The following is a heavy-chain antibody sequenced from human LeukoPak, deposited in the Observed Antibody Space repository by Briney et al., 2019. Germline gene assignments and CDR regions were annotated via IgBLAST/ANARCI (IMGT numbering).Heavy chain of an antibody. CDR3: ARGIKARLAKEWEPGAYFDY. CDR1: GFTVSSNY. Sequence: GGSLRLSCAASGFTVSSNYMSWVRQAPGKGLEWVSFIYSDGTTYYADSVKGRFTISRDNSKNILYLQMNNLGAQDTAVYYCARGIKARLAKEWEPGAYFDYWGQGALVTVSS. J-gene: IGHJ4*02. V-gene: IGHV3-53*01. CDR2: IYSDGTT. D-gene: IGHD1-26*01.